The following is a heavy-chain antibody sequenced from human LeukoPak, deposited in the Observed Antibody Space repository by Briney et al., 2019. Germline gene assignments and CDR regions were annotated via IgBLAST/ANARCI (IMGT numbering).Heavy chain of an antibody. CDR3: ARCNDSSGYYSHYYYIDV. D-gene: IGHD3-22*01. Sequence: SKTLSLTCTVSGVSISSGGYYWSWLRQHPGKGLEWIGYIYYSGSTYYNPSLKSRVTISVDTSKNQFSLKLSSVTAADMAVYYCARCNDSSGYYSHYYYIDVWGKGTTVTVSS. CDR1: GVSISSGGYY. CDR2: IYYSGST. V-gene: IGHV4-31*03. J-gene: IGHJ6*03.